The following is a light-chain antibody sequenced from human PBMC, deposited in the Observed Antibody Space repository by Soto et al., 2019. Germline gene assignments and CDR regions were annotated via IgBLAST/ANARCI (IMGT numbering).Light chain of an antibody. V-gene: IGLV1-47*01. CDR2: RNN. Sequence: QSVLTQPPSASGTPGQRFTISCSGSSSNIGSNYVYCYQQLPGTAPKLLIYRNNQRPSGVPDRFSGSKSGTSASLAISGLRSEDEADYYCAAWDDSLSGVVFGGGTKLTVL. J-gene: IGLJ2*01. CDR3: AAWDDSLSGVV. CDR1: SSNIGSNY.